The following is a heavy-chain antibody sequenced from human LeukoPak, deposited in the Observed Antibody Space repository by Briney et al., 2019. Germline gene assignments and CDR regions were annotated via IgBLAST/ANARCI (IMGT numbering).Heavy chain of an antibody. CDR1: EMYDVGYY. J-gene: IGHJ4*02. CDR3: ARADLAGYQEDFDS. D-gene: IGHD3-9*01. CDR2: INYSGNT. Sequence: SQTLSLTCIVSEMYDVGYYWSWIRLHPGKGLEWIGYINYSGNTYYNPSLKGRVTISIDTSKKQFSLKMSSVTAADTAVYYCARADLAGYQEDFDSWGQGLLVTVSS. V-gene: IGHV4-31*03.